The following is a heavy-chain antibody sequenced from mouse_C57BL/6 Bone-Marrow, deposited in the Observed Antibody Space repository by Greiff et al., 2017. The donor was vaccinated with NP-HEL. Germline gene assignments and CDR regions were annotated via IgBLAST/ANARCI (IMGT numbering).Heavy chain of an antibody. CDR3: ARRDYDYDSAWFAY. D-gene: IGHD2-4*01. CDR1: GYTFTSYT. J-gene: IGHJ3*01. V-gene: IGHV1-4*01. CDR2: INPSSGYT. Sequence: VKLVESGAELARPGASVKMSCKASGYTFTSYTMHWVKQRPGQGLEWIGYINPSSGYTKYNQKFKDKATLTADKSSSTAYMQLSSLTSEDSAVYYCARRDYDYDSAWFAYWGQGTLVTVSA.